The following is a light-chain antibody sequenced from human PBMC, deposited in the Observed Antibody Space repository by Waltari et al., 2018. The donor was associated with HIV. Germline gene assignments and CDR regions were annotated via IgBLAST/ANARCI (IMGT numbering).Light chain of an antibody. J-gene: IGLJ2*01. CDR1: SSDVGCYDC. Sequence: QSALTQHASVSGSPGQSITISCTGASSDVGCYDCISRYQKHPGKAPRLIIYEVTNRPSGVSNRFFGSKSANTASLTISGLQADDEADYYCSYTGTNSLHFGGGTKVTVL. CDR2: EVT. CDR3: SYTGTNSLH. V-gene: IGLV2-14*01.